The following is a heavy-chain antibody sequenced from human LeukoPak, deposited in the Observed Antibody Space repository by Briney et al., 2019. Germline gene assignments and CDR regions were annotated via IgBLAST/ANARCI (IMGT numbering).Heavy chain of an antibody. D-gene: IGHD1-26*01. J-gene: IGHJ4*02. Sequence: GGSLRLSCVASGFTVSSNYMSWVRQAPGKGLEWVSVIYSSGSTYYADSVKGRFTISRDNSKNTLYLQMNSLRAEDTAVYYCARREPSGRYYINWGQGTLVTVSS. CDR1: GFTVSSNY. V-gene: IGHV3-53*01. CDR3: ARREPSGRYYIN. CDR2: IYSSGST.